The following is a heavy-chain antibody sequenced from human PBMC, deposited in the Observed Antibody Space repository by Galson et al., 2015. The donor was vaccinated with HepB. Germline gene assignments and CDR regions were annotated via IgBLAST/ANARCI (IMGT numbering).Heavy chain of an antibody. D-gene: IGHD1-1*01. CDR3: VKESSNWNRDAFDI. J-gene: IGHJ3*02. CDR1: GFTFSSYA. Sequence: SLRLSCAASGFTFSSYAMHWVRQAPGKGLEWVAVISYDGSNKYYADSVKGRFTISRDNSKNTLYLQMSSLRAEDTAVYYCVKESSNWNRDAFDIWGQGTMVTVSS. V-gene: IGHV3-30*14. CDR2: ISYDGSNK.